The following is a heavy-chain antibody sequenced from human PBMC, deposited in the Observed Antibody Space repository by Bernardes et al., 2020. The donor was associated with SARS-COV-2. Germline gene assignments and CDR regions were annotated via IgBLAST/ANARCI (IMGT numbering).Heavy chain of an antibody. CDR3: AKDYCGGDCDFFDY. D-gene: IGHD2-21*02. J-gene: IGHJ4*02. CDR2: VSESGDT. Sequence: GSLSLSCAASGFSLDTFAMSWVRQVPGKGLEWVSGVSESGDTYYADFVKGRFTISRDNFKNILFLQMNNLRAEDTAVYYCAKDYCGGDCDFFDYWGQGTVVTVSS. CDR1: GFSLDTFA. V-gene: IGHV3-23*01.